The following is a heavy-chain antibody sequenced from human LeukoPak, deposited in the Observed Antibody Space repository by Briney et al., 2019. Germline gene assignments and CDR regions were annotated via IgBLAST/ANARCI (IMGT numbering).Heavy chain of an antibody. V-gene: IGHV1-46*01. Sequence: ASVKVSCKASGYTFTSYYMHWVRQAPGQGLEWMGIINPSGGSTSYAQKFQGRVTMNSDTFTSTVYMELSSLRSEDTAVYYCARDTVAYYDSSGYYAPGDYWGKGTLVTVSS. CDR2: INPSGGST. CDR3: ARDTVAYYDSSGYYAPGDY. J-gene: IGHJ4*02. D-gene: IGHD3-22*01. CDR1: GYTFTSYY.